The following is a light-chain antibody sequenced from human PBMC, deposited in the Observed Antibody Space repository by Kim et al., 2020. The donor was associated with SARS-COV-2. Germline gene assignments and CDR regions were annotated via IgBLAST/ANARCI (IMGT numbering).Light chain of an antibody. CDR1: SCYVGSYNR. CDR3: SSYTSSSTLV. V-gene: IGLV2-18*02. J-gene: IGLJ2*01. CDR2: EVS. Sequence: GQSVSSSVTGTSCYVGSYNRVSWYQQPPGTAPKLMIYEVSKRPSGVPDRFSGSKSGNTASLTISGLQAEDEADYYCSSYTSSSTLVFGGGTQLTVL.